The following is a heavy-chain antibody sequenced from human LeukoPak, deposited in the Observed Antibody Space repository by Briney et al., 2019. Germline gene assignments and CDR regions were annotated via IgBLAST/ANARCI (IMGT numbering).Heavy chain of an antibody. Sequence: KASETLSLTCAVSGGSISSGGYSWSWIRQSSGKGLEWIGEIHNSGTTNYNPSLNSRVTISEDTSKNQFYLNLSSVTAADTAVYYCARRYYYNLGSFPFDFWGQGTLVTVSS. CDR1: GGSISSGGYS. V-gene: IGHV4-30-2*06. CDR2: IHNSGTT. D-gene: IGHD3-10*01. J-gene: IGHJ4*02. CDR3: ARRYYYNLGSFPFDF.